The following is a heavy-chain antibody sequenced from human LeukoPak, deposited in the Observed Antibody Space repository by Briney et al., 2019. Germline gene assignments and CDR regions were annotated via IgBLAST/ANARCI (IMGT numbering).Heavy chain of an antibody. CDR2: ISSSGSTI. V-gene: IGHV3-11*01. J-gene: IGHJ3*02. Sequence: PGGSLRLSCAASGFTFSDYYMSWIRQAPGKGLEWVSYISSSGSTIYYADSVKGRFTISRDNAKNSLYLQMNSLRAEDTAVYYCVMASPALDAFDIWGQGTMVTVSS. CDR1: GFTFSDYY. CDR3: VMASPALDAFDI. D-gene: IGHD2-8*01.